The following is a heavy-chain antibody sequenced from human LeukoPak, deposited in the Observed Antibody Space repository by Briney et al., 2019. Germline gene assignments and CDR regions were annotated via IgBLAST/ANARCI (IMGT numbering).Heavy chain of an antibody. CDR3: ARNKESNSWYPVFDY. D-gene: IGHD6-13*01. V-gene: IGHV4-31*03. Sequence: PSETLSLTCTVSGGSISSGGYYWSWIRQHPGKGLEWIGYIYYSGSTYYNPSLKSRVTISVDTSKNQFSLKLSSVTAADTAVYYCARNKESNSWYPVFDYWGQGTLVTVSS. CDR1: GGSISSGGYY. CDR2: IYYSGST. J-gene: IGHJ4*02.